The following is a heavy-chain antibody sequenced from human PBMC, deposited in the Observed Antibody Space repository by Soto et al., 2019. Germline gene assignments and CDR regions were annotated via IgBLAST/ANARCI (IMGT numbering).Heavy chain of an antibody. D-gene: IGHD3-22*01. Sequence: PGGSLRLSCAASGFTFSSYAMHWVRQAPGKGLEWVAVISYDGSNKYYADSVKGRFTISRDNSKNTLYLQMNSLRAEDTAVYYCARDPSASLSARGLTMIVATTFDYWGQGTLVTVSS. V-gene: IGHV3-30-3*01. CDR1: GFTFSSYA. CDR3: ARDPSASLSARGLTMIVATTFDY. CDR2: ISYDGSNK. J-gene: IGHJ4*02.